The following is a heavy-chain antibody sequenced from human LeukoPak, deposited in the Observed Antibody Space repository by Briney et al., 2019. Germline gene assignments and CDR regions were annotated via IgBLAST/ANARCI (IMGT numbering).Heavy chain of an antibody. V-gene: IGHV4-59*01. CDR1: GGSISSYY. CDR2: IYYSGST. CDR3: ARSMPDILTADV. J-gene: IGHJ6*04. Sequence: SETLSLTCTVSGGSISSYYWSWIRQPPGKGLEWIGYIYYSGSTNYNPSLKSRVTISVDTSKNQFSLKLSSVTAADTAVYYCARSMPDILTADVWGKGTTVTVSS. D-gene: IGHD3-9*01.